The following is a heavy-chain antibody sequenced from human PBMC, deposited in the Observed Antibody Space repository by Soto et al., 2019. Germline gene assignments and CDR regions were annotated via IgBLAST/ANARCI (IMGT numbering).Heavy chain of an antibody. V-gene: IGHV1-2*02. CDR2: INPNSGGT. J-gene: IGHJ6*02. CDR1: GYTFTGYY. Sequence: GASVKVSCKASGYTFTGYYMHWVRQAPGQGLEWMGWINPNSGGTNYAQKFQGRVTMTRDTSISTAYMELSRLRSDDTAVYYCARGKGAATPWYYYYGMDVWGQGTTVTVSS. CDR3: ARGKGAATPWYYYYGMDV. D-gene: IGHD2-15*01.